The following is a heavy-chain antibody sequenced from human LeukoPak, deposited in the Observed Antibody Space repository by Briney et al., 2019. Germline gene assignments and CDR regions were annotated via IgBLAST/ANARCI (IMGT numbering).Heavy chain of an antibody. D-gene: IGHD5-18*01. CDR2: IYYSGST. J-gene: IGHJ4*02. CDR3: ARMSVVGGYSYGYDY. Sequence: PSETLSLTCTVSGGSISSYYWSWIRQPPGKGLEWIGYIYYSGSTNYNPSPKRRVTISVDTSKNQFSLKLSSVTAADTAVYYCARMSVVGGYSYGYDYWGQGTLVTVSS. CDR1: GGSISSYY. V-gene: IGHV4-59*01.